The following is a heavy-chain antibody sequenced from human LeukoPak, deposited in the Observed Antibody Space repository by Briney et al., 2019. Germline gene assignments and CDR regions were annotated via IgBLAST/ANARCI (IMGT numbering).Heavy chain of an antibody. J-gene: IGHJ4*02. CDR3: AKPATYYYDSSGFSFDY. Sequence: GGSLRLSCAASGFTFSSYGMHWVRQAPGKGLEWVAVISYDGSNKYYADSVKGRFTISRDNSKDTLYLQMNSLRAEDTAVYYCAKPATYYYDSSGFSFDYWGQGTLVTVSS. CDR2: ISYDGSNK. D-gene: IGHD3-22*01. V-gene: IGHV3-30*18. CDR1: GFTFSSYG.